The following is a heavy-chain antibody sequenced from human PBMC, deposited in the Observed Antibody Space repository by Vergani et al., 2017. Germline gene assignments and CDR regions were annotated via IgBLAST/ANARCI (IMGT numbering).Heavy chain of an antibody. V-gene: IGHV4-39*07. CDR3: ARGYSYGFFDAFDI. CDR2: IYYSGST. J-gene: IGHJ3*02. CDR1: GVSISSSSYY. Sequence: QLQLQESGPGLVKPSETLSLTCTVSGVSISSSSYYWGWIRQPPGKGLEWIGSIYYSGSTYYNPSLKSRVTISVDTSKNQFSLKLSSVTAADTAVYYCARGYSYGFFDAFDIWGQGTMVTVSS. D-gene: IGHD5-18*01.